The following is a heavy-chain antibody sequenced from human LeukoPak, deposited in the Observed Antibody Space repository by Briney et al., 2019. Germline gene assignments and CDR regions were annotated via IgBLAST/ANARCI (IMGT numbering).Heavy chain of an antibody. Sequence: GASVKVSCKASGYTFTSYDINWVRQATGQGLEWMGWMNPNSGNTGYAQKFQGRVTITRNTSISTVYMELSSLRSEDTAVYYCARGLWIQLWLVRDAFDIWGQGTMVTVSS. J-gene: IGHJ3*02. CDR1: GYTFTSYD. V-gene: IGHV1-8*03. D-gene: IGHD5-18*01. CDR3: ARGLWIQLWLVRDAFDI. CDR2: MNPNSGNT.